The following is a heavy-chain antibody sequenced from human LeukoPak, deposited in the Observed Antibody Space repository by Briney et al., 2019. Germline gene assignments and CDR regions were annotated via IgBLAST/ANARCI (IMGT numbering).Heavy chain of an antibody. D-gene: IGHD6-6*01. CDR2: ISGSGGST. CDR1: GFTFSSYA. V-gene: IGHV3-23*01. Sequence: GGSLRLSCSASGFTFSSYAMSWVRQAPGKGLEWVSAISGSGGSTYYADSVKGRFTISRDNSKNTLYLQMNSLRAEDTAVYYCAKDRIAARNFDYWGQGTLVTVSS. CDR3: AKDRIAARNFDY. J-gene: IGHJ4*02.